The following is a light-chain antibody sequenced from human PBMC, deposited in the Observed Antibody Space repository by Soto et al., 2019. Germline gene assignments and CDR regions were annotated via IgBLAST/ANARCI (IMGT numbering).Light chain of an antibody. V-gene: IGKV3-20*01. CDR1: QSVSSSY. CDR3: HPAGMLPA. Sequence: RASQSVSSSYLAWYQQKPGQAPRLLIYGASSRATGIPDRFSASRSRTDFSVSIRRLAPEPLAGYNSHPAGMLPAFAEGTKVDIK. J-gene: IGKJ1*01. CDR2: GAS.